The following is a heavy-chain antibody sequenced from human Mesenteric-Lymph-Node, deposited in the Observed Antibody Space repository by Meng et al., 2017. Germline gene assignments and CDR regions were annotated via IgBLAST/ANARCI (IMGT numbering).Heavy chain of an antibody. CDR3: AKALTTVTTAVDY. J-gene: IGHJ4*02. CDR2: ISGSGPVT. Sequence: EVQLWESGGGAVHPGGSLRISCAASGFTFSSNGMNWVRQAPGKGLEWVSSISGSGPVTYYADSVKGRFTISRDNSKNTLYLQMNSLKAEDTAVYYCAKALTTVTTAVDYWGQGTLVTVSS. CDR1: GFTFSSNG. D-gene: IGHD4-17*01. V-gene: IGHV3-23*01.